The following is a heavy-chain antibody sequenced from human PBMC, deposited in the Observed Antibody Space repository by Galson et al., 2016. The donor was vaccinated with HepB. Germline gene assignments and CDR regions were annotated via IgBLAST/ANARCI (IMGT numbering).Heavy chain of an antibody. Sequence: SLRLSCAASGFTFSNHWMHWVRQAPGKGLVWVSRISGDGSSTSYADSVKGRFTISRDNSKNTLYLEMTSLREEDTAVYYCAKDYSGYYFDGTGYYNAFDYWGQGALVTVSS. J-gene: IGHJ4*02. V-gene: IGHV3-74*01. CDR2: ISGDGSST. CDR1: GFTFSNHW. D-gene: IGHD3-22*01. CDR3: AKDYSGYYFDGTGYYNAFDY.